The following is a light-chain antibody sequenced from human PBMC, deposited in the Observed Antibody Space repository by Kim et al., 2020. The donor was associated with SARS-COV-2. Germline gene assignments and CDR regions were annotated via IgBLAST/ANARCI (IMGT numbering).Light chain of an antibody. V-gene: IGKV3-20*01. CDR3: QQYGSPPYT. J-gene: IGKJ2*01. Sequence: SPGERAFLSCRASQSVSSSYLAWYQQKPGQAPRLLIDGASSRATGIPDRCSGSGSGTDFTLTISRLEPEDFAVYYCQQYGSPPYTFGQGTKLEI. CDR2: GAS. CDR1: QSVSSSY.